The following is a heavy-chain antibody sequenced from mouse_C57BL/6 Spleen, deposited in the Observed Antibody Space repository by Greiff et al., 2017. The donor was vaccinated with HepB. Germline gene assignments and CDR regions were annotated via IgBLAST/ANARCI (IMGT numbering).Heavy chain of an antibody. Sequence: EVKLMESGGGLVKPGGSLKLSCAASGFTFSSYAMSWVRQTPEKRLEWVATISDGGSYTYYPDNVKGRFTISRDNAKNNLYLQMSHLKSEDTAMYYCARDGNVYAMDYWGQGTSVTVSS. CDR2: ISDGGSYT. D-gene: IGHD2-1*01. CDR1: GFTFSSYA. J-gene: IGHJ4*01. CDR3: ARDGNVYAMDY. V-gene: IGHV5-4*01.